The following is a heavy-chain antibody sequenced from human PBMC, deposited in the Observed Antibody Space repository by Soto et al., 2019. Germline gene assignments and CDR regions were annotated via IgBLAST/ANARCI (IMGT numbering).Heavy chain of an antibody. CDR2: IYYSGST. J-gene: IGHJ4*02. V-gene: IGHV4-30-4*01. CDR3: ARILMNYYRLDY. D-gene: IGHD3-10*01. Sequence: LVKPTETLSLTCTVSAASINIGCYYLSLIRHPPWKGLEWIGHIYYSGSTYYNPSLKSRDGISVESYKSQVSLKMTSVTAADTAVYFCARILMNYYRLDYWGQGDLVTVS. CDR1: AASINIGCYY.